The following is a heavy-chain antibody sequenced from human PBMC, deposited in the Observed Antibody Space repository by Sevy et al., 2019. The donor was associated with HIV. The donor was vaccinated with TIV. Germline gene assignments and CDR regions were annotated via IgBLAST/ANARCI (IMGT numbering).Heavy chain of an antibody. CDR2: ISGSGGST. CDR3: AKDGSSGSYGGAFDI. V-gene: IGHV3-23*01. J-gene: IGHJ3*02. D-gene: IGHD1-26*01. Sequence: GGCLRLSCAASGFTFSSYAMSWVRQAPGKGLEWVSAISGSGGSTYYAASVKGRFTISRDNSKNTLYLQMNSLRAEDTAVYYCAKDGSSGSYGGAFDIWGQGTMVTVSS. CDR1: GFTFSSYA.